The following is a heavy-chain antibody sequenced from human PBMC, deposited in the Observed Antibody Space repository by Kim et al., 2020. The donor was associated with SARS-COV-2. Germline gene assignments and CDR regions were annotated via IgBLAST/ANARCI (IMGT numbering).Heavy chain of an antibody. CDR3: ARDSITMIVVVITTGDFDY. D-gene: IGHD3-22*01. Sequence: GRFTITSDNAKNTLYLHMNSVRAEDTAVYYCARDSITMIVVVITTGDFDYWGQGTLVTVSS. V-gene: IGHV3-23*01. J-gene: IGHJ4*02.